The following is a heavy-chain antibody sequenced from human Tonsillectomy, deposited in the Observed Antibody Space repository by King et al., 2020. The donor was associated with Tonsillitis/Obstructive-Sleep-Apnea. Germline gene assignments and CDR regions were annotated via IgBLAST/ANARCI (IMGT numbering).Heavy chain of an antibody. Sequence: VQLVESGGGVVQPGRSLRLSCAAAGFTFSSYAMHWVRQAPGKGLGWVAVISNDGNKKYYADSVKGRFTISRDNSKNTLYLQLNSLRVEDSAVYYCVRLGARRGFDYWGQGTLVTVSS. CDR1: GFTFSSYA. D-gene: IGHD1-26*01. J-gene: IGHJ4*02. CDR2: ISNDGNKK. V-gene: IGHV3-30*04. CDR3: VRLGARRGFDY.